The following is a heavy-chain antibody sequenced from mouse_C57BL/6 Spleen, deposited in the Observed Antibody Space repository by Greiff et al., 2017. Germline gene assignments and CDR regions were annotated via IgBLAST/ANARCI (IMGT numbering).Heavy chain of an antibody. V-gene: IGHV5-17*01. CDR2: ISSGSSTI. D-gene: IGHD1-1*01. CDR1: GFTFSDYG. Sequence: EVKLQESGGGLVKPGGSLKLSCAASGFTFSDYGMHWVRQAPEKGLEWVAYISSGSSTIYYADTVKGRFTISRDNAKNTLFLQMTSLRSEDTAMYYCARDYGSSFAYWGQGTLVTVSA. CDR3: ARDYGSSFAY. J-gene: IGHJ3*01.